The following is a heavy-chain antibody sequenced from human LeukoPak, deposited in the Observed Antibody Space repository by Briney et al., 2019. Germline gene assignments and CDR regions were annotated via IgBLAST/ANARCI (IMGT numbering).Heavy chain of an antibody. CDR1: GGSISSRNY. CDR2: IYYSGNT. D-gene: IGHD5-24*01. J-gene: IGHJ4*02. V-gene: IGHV4-39*01. Sequence: SETLSLICTVSGGSISSRNYWGWVRQPPGMGLEWIGAIYYSGNTYYNPSLKSRVTISIDTSQNQFFLRLSSVTAADTAVYYCARHEEEDGYNAKTLDYWGQGALVTVSS. CDR3: ARHEEEDGYNAKTLDY.